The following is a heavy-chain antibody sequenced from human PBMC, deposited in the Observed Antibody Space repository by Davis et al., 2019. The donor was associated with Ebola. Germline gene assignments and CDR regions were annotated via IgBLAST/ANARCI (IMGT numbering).Heavy chain of an antibody. CDR3: ASIAGNTGDDY. CDR2: INPSGGST. D-gene: IGHD1-20*01. J-gene: IGHJ4*02. CDR1: GYTLTELS. Sequence: ASVQISSKVSGYTLTELSMHWVRQAPGQGLEWLGIINPSGGSTSYAQKFQGRVTMTRDTSTMTVYMELNSLRSEDTAVYYCASIAGNTGDDYRGQGTLVTASS. V-gene: IGHV1-46*01.